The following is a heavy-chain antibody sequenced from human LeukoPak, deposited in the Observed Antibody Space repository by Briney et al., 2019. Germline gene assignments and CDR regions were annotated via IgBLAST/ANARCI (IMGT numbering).Heavy chain of an antibody. J-gene: IGHJ4*02. V-gene: IGHV1-2*02. CDR2: IHPNGRDT. Sequence: ASVEVSCKASGYTFTNHHIYWVRQAPGRGLEWMGWIHPNGRDTIYAQKFQGRATMTTDTSITTSYMELTSLTSDDTAVYYCASHYGPGPVWGQGTLVTVS. CDR1: GYTFTNHH. CDR3: ASHYGPGPV. D-gene: IGHD3-10*01.